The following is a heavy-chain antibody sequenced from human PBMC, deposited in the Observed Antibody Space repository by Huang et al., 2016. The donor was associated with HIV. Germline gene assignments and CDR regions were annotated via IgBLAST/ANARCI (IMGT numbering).Heavy chain of an antibody. CDR1: GYTVTSYA. CDR3: ASSPREVFGVFDY. V-gene: IGHV7-4-1*02. Sequence: QVQLVHSGSEFKKPGASVKVSCTASGYTVTSYAMNWVRKAPVQGLEWMGWINTKTGNPTYAQGFTGRFVFSLDTSVSKAYLQISSLTAEDSAVYYCASSPREVFGVFDYWGQGTLVTVSS. J-gene: IGHJ4*02. CDR2: INTKTGNP. D-gene: IGHD3-3*01.